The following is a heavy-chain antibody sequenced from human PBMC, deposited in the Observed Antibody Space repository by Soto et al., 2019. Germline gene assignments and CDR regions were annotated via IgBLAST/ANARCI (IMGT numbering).Heavy chain of an antibody. J-gene: IGHJ4*02. D-gene: IGHD3-3*01. V-gene: IGHV3-21*01. CDR2: ISPSGSYM. CDR1: GFIFNTYS. Sequence: GSLRLSCATSGFIFNTYSMDWVRQAPGKGLEWVASISPSGSYMYYGDSLKGRFTVSRDNAKNSLYLQMDSLRADDTAIYYCARFGLVTFDCWGQGTLVTVSS. CDR3: ARFGLVTFDC.